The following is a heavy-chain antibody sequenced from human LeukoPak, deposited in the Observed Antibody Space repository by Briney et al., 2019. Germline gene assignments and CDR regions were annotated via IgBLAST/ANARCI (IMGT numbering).Heavy chain of an antibody. CDR1: GFTFSSYE. V-gene: IGHV3-48*03. D-gene: IGHD3-10*01. Sequence: GGSLRLSCAASGFTFSSYEMNWVRQAPGKGLEWVSYISSSGSTIYYADSAKGRFTISRDNAKNSLYLQMNSLRAEDTAVYYSARDAYYYGSGSYSPKFDYWGQGTLVTVSS. J-gene: IGHJ4*02. CDR3: ARDAYYYGSGSYSPKFDY. CDR2: ISSSGSTI.